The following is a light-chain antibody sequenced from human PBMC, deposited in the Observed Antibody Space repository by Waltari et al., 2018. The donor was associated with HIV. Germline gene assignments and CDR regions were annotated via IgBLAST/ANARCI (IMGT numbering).Light chain of an antibody. CDR3: LLYMASGRV. CDR2: NTD. Sequence: QTVVTQEPSFSVSPGGTITLTCGLSSGSVSSAYYPSWYQQTTGQPPRTLTYNTDTRASWVPDRFSGSSVGNKAALTITGAQSEDESDYYCLLYMASGRVFGGGTRLTVL. V-gene: IGLV8-61*01. CDR1: SGSVSSAYY. J-gene: IGLJ3*02.